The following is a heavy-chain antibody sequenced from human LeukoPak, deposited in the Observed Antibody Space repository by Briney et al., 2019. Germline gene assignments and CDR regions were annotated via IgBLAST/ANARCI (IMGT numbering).Heavy chain of an antibody. D-gene: IGHD3-10*01. V-gene: IGHV4-39*01. Sequence: SETLSITCTVSGGSISSSSFYWGWIRQPPGKGLEWIGSLYYSGNTYYNPSLKSRVIISVDTSKSQFSLKLSSVTATDTAVYYCARYYYGSGSYIWFDPWGQGTLVTVSS. CDR3: ARYYYGSGSYIWFDP. CDR1: GGSISSSSFY. J-gene: IGHJ5*02. CDR2: LYYSGNT.